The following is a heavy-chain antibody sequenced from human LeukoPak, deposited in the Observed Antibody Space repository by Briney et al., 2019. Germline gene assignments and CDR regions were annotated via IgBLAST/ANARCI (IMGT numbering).Heavy chain of an antibody. CDR3: AASHYSSSWQSQVFDY. CDR1: GGSFSGYY. Sequence: SETLSLTCAVYGGSFSGYYWSWIRQPPGKGLEWIGYIYHSGSTYYNPSLESRVTISVDRSKNQFSLNLSSVTAADTAVYYCAASHYSSSWQSQVFDYWGQGTLVTVSS. D-gene: IGHD6-13*01. J-gene: IGHJ4*02. V-gene: IGHV4-34*01. CDR2: IYHSGST.